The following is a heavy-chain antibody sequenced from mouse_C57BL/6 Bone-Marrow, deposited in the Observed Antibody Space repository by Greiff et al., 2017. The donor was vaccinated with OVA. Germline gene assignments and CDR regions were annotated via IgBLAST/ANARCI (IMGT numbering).Heavy chain of an antibody. J-gene: IGHJ1*03. CDR2: IYIGNGYT. CDR1: GYTFTSYG. Sequence: DVKLVESGAELVRPGSSVKMSCKTSGYTFTSYGINWVKQRPGQGLEWIGYIYIGNGYTEYNEKFKGKATLTSDTSSSTAYMQLSSLTSEDSAIYFCARSGSYSNYEGWYFDVWGTGTTVTVSS. CDR3: ARSGSYSNYEGWYFDV. D-gene: IGHD2-5*01. V-gene: IGHV1-58*01.